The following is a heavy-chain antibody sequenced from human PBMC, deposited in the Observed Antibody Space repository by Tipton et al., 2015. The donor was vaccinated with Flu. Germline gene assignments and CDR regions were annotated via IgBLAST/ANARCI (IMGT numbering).Heavy chain of an antibody. D-gene: IGHD3-10*01. CDR2: ISDSGKT. CDR1: GASISSSGYY. J-gene: IGHJ4*02. V-gene: IGHV4-31*03. Sequence: PSLTCPVSGASISSSGYYWTWIRQQPGMGLEWMGYISDSGKTYYNPSLNSRVTISLDTSKNQFSLVMNSVTAADTAVYYCAREIGGYNYLDFWGQGTLVIVSS. CDR3: AREIGGYNYLDF.